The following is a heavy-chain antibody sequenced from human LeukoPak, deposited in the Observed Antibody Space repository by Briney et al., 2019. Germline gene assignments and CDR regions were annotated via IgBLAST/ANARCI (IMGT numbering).Heavy chain of an antibody. CDR3: ARGPGSSGGAYVGDY. CDR1: GFTFSNHW. J-gene: IGHJ4*01. D-gene: IGHD3-22*01. CDR2: IDGGGSST. V-gene: IGHV3-74*01. Sequence: GGSLRLSCVASGFTFSNHWMHWVRQVPGKGLVWVSRIDGGGSSTSYADSVKGRFPISRDNGENTLYLQMNSLRVEDTAVYYCARGPGSSGGAYVGDYWGHGTLVTVSS.